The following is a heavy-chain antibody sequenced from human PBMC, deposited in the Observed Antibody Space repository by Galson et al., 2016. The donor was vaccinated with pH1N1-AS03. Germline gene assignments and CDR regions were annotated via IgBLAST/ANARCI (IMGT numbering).Heavy chain of an antibody. V-gene: IGHV1-18*01. CDR1: GYTFTNYG. D-gene: IGHD3-10*01. J-gene: IGHJ4*02. CDR3: ARSGSGSFYEGDF. CDR2: IGTYT. Sequence: SVKVSCKASGYTFTNYGISWVRQAPGQGLEYMGWIGTYTIYAQKLQGRVTMTTDTSASTAYMELRSLRSDDTAVYYCARSGSGSFYEGDFWGRGTLVSVSS.